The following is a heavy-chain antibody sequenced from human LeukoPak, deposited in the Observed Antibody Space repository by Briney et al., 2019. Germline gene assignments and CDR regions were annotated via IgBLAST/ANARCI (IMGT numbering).Heavy chain of an antibody. Sequence: SETLSLTCTVSGGSISSHYWSWTRQPPGKGLEWIGYIYYSGSTNYNPSLKSRVTISVDTSKNQFSLKLSSVTAADTAVYYCARVSTMIVVGPPAFDIWGQGTMVTVSS. J-gene: IGHJ3*02. CDR3: ARVSTMIVVGPPAFDI. V-gene: IGHV4-59*11. CDR2: IYYSGST. CDR1: GGSISSHY. D-gene: IGHD3-22*01.